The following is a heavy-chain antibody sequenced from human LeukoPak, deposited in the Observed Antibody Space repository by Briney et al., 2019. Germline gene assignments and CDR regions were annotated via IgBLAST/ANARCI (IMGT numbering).Heavy chain of an antibody. D-gene: IGHD1-26*01. J-gene: IGHJ5*02. V-gene: IGHV4-59*01. CDR1: GGSISSYY. Sequence: SETLSLTCTVSGGSISSYYWSWIRQPPGKGLEWIGYIYYSGSTNYNPSLKSRVTISVDTSKNQFSLKLSSVTAADTAVYCCAREVGQPGLFDPWGQGTLVTVSS. CDR2: IYYSGST. CDR3: AREVGQPGLFDP.